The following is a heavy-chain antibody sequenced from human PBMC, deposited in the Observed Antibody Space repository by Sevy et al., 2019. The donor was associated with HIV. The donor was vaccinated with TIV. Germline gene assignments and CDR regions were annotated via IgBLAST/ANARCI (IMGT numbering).Heavy chain of an antibody. V-gene: IGHV3-7*04. Sequence: GGSLRLSCAASGFTFSSYWMHWVRQAPGKGLEWVANINQDGSEKYYVDSVKGRFTISIDNAKNSLFLQMNSLRAEDTAVYYCVRALGSSDGYWGQGTLVTVSS. J-gene: IGHJ4*02. D-gene: IGHD2-15*01. CDR1: GFTFSSYW. CDR2: INQDGSEK. CDR3: VRALGSSDGY.